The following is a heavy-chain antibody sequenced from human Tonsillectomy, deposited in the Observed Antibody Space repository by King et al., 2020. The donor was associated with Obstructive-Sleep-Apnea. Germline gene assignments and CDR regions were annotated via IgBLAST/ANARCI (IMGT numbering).Heavy chain of an antibody. CDR3: AKDLSSGWYGPVDY. D-gene: IGHD6-19*01. V-gene: IGHV3-9*01. J-gene: IGHJ4*02. CDR1: GFTFDDYA. Sequence: DVQLVESGGGLVQPGRSLRLSCAAAGFTFDDYAMHWVRQAPGKGLEWVSGISWKSGRIGYADFVKGRLTISSDNAKNSLFLQMNSLRTEDTALYYCAKDLSSGWYGPVDYWGQGTLVTVSS. CDR2: ISWKSGRI.